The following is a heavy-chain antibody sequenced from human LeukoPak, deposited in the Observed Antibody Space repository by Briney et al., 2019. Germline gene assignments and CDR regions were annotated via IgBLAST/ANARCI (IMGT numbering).Heavy chain of an antibody. CDR1: GFTFSSYA. V-gene: IGHV3-23*01. J-gene: IGHJ4*02. CDR2: ISGSGGST. CDR3: AKDRGYSSGWFDY. Sequence: EGSLRLSCAASGFTFSSYAMSWVRQAPGKGLEWVSAISGSGGSTYYADSVKGRFTISRDNSKNTLYLQMNSLRAEDTAVYYCAKDRGYSSGWFDYWGQGTLVTVSS. D-gene: IGHD6-19*01.